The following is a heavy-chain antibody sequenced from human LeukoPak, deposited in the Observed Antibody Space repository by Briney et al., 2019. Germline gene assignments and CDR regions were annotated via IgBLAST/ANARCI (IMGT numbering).Heavy chain of an antibody. Sequence: PGGPLRLSCAASGFTFSSYGMHWVRQAPGKGLEWVAVISYDGSNKYYADSVKGRFTISRDNSKNTLYLQMNSLRAEDTAVYHCAKGGYGSYYFDYWGQGTLVTVSS. J-gene: IGHJ4*02. CDR2: ISYDGSNK. CDR3: AKGGYGSYYFDY. V-gene: IGHV3-30*18. CDR1: GFTFSSYG. D-gene: IGHD3-10*01.